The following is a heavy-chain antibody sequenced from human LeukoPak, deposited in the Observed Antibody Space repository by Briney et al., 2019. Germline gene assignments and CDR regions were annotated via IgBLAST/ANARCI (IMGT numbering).Heavy chain of an antibody. V-gene: IGHV3-30-3*02. CDR3: AEVKSPRRPKYYYDSSGLSPNDY. Sequence: PGGSLRLSCAASGFTFSSYAMHWVHQAPGKGLEWVAVISYDGSNKYYADSVKGRLTISRDNSKNTLYLQMNSLRAEDTAVYYCAEVKSPRRPKYYYDSSGLSPNDYWGQGTLVTVSS. J-gene: IGHJ4*02. CDR1: GFTFSSYA. D-gene: IGHD3-22*01. CDR2: ISYDGSNK.